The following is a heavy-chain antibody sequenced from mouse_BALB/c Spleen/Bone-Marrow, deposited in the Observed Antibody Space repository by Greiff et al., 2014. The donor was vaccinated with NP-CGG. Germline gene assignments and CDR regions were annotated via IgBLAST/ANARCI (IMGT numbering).Heavy chain of an antibody. CDR1: GYTFTSYW. J-gene: IGHJ2*01. Sequence: QVQLQQSGAELVKPGASVKLSCKTSGYTFTSYWIQWVKQRPGQGLGWIGEIFPGTGTTYYNEKFKGKATLTIDTSSSPAYMQLSILTSENSAVYFYASRDSSGYVPDYWGQGTTLTVSS. D-gene: IGHD3-2*01. V-gene: IGHV1S132*01. CDR2: IFPGTGTT. CDR3: ASRDSSGYVPDY.